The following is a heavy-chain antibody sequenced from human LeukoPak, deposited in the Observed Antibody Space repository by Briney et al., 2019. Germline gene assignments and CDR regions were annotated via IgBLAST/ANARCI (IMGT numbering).Heavy chain of an antibody. V-gene: IGHV3-13*05. D-gene: IGHD3-3*01. Sequence: GGSLRLSCAASGFTFSRYDMHWVRQATGKGLEWVSAIGTVGDPYYPGSVKGRFTISRENAKNSLYLQMNSLRARDTAVYYCARGFLGDAFDIWGQGTMVTVSS. CDR1: GFTFSRYD. CDR3: ARGFLGDAFDI. J-gene: IGHJ3*02. CDR2: IGTVGDP.